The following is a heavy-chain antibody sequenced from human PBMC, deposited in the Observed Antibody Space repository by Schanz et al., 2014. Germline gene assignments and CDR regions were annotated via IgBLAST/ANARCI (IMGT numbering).Heavy chain of an antibody. CDR1: GFAFSSYG. Sequence: EVQLLESGGGLVQPGGSLRLSCLASGFAFSSYGMNWLRQAPGKGLEWVSVIGVDGTTTYYADSVKGRFTISRDNSKNTLYLQMNSLRPEDTAIYYCARDSNGDDGYRFWFDSWGQGILVTVSS. J-gene: IGHJ5*01. CDR2: IGVDGTTT. V-gene: IGHV3-23*01. CDR3: ARDSNGDDGYRFWFDS. D-gene: IGHD4-17*01.